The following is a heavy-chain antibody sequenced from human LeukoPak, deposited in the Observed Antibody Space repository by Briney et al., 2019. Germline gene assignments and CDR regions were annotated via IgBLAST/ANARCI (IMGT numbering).Heavy chain of an antibody. V-gene: IGHV1-24*01. CDR2: FDPEDGET. CDR1: GYTLTELS. J-gene: IGHJ6*02. D-gene: IGHD3-10*01. Sequence: ASVKVSCKDSGYTLTELSMHWVRQAPGKGLEWMGGFDPEDGETIYAQKFQGRVTMTEDTSTDTAYMELSSLRSEDTAVYYCATDIPMGPYNYYYYGMDVWGQGTTVTVSS. CDR3: ATDIPMGPYNYYYYGMDV.